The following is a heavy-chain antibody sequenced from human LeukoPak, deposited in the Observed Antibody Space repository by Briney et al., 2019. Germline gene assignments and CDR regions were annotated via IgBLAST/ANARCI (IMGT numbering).Heavy chain of an antibody. CDR1: GFTFSSHG. CDR2: INSEGSCT. CDR3: ARSGGNYGDYALY. D-gene: IGHD4-17*01. V-gene: IGHV3-74*01. J-gene: IGHJ4*02. Sequence: GGSLRLSCAASGFTFSSHGMHWVRQAPGKGLLWVSCINSEGSCTVYADSVRGRFTISRDNAKNTLYLQMNSLRADDTPVYYCARSGGNYGDYALYWGQGALVTVSS.